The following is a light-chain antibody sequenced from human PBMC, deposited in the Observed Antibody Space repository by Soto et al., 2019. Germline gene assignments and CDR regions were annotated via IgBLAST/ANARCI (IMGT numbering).Light chain of an antibody. CDR1: QSVSSN. CDR2: DAS. Sequence: EIGMAMSPAKESVSPKERGTLSCRASQSVSSNLAWHQQKPGQAPRILMYDASTRATGIPARFSGSGSGTEFTLTISSLQSEDFAVYYCQQYHKLPITFGQGTRLEIK. CDR3: QQYHKLPIT. J-gene: IGKJ5*01. V-gene: IGKV3-15*01.